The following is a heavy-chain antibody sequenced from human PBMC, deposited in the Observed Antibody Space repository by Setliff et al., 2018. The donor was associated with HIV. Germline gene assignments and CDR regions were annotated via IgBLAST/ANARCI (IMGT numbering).Heavy chain of an antibody. Sequence: SETLSLTCTVSGGSISSSNWWSWVRQPPGKGLEWIGEIYHSGSTNYNPSLKSRVTISVDKSKNQFSLKLSSVTAADTAVYYCARDRSYYDSGGYYYAGWFDPWGQGTLVTVSS. CDR1: GGSISSSNW. CDR3: ARDRSYYDSGGYYYAGWFDP. V-gene: IGHV4-4*02. D-gene: IGHD3-22*01. J-gene: IGHJ5*02. CDR2: IYHSGST.